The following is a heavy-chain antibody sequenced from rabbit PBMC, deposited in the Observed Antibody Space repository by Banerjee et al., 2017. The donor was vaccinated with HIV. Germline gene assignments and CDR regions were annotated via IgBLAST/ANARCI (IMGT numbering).Heavy chain of an antibody. V-gene: IGHV1S47*01. J-gene: IGHJ3*01. CDR3: ARAAYDGDGYGIGSRL. CDR1: GFDFSSYG. D-gene: IGHD6-1*01. CDR2: IDPGFGST. Sequence: QEQLVESGGGLVQPGGSLKLSCKASGFDFSSYGVSWVRQAPGKGLEWIGYIDPGFGSTYYASWVNGRFTISSHNAQNTLYLQLNSLTAADTATYFCARAAYDGDGYGIGSRLWGQGTLVTVS.